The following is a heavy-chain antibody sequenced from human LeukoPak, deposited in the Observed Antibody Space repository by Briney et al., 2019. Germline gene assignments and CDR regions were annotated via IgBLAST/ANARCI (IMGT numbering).Heavy chain of an antibody. CDR2: IYHSGST. V-gene: IGHV4-30-2*01. J-gene: IGHJ5*02. CDR3: ARLDQNWFDP. D-gene: IGHD2-2*03. Sequence: SETLSLTCAVSGGSISSGGYSWSWIRQPPGKGLEWIGYIYHSGSTYYNPSLKSRVTISVDRSKNQFSLKLSSVTAADTAVYYCARLDQNWFDPWGQGTLVTVSS. CDR1: GGSISSGGYS.